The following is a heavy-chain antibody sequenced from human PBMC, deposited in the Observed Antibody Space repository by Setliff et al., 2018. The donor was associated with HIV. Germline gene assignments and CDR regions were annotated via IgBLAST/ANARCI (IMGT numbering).Heavy chain of an antibody. CDR1: GGSISSHY. J-gene: IGHJ4*02. D-gene: IGHD2-8*01. CDR2: VYSSGSA. CDR3: STVVTLAYCHDGLCPAFNS. V-gene: IGHV4-59*11. Sequence: PSETLSLTCTVSGGSISSHYWSWIRQPPGKGLEWIGSVYSSGSANYNPSLKSRITISLDTSKSQFSLKLGSVTAADTAVYFCSTVVTLAYCHDGLCPAFNSWGQGALVTVSS.